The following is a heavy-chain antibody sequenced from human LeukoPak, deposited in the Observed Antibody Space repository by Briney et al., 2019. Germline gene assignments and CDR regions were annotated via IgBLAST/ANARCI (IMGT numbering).Heavy chain of an antibody. J-gene: IGHJ4*02. D-gene: IGHD3-16*01. Sequence: GRSLRLSCAASGFTFSSYAMHWVRQAPGKGLEWVAVISYDGSNKYYADSVKGRFTISRDNSKNTLYLQMNSLRAEGTAVYYCARDWARVFVYWGQGTLVTVSS. V-gene: IGHV3-30*04. CDR3: ARDWARVFVY. CDR1: GFTFSSYA. CDR2: ISYDGSNK.